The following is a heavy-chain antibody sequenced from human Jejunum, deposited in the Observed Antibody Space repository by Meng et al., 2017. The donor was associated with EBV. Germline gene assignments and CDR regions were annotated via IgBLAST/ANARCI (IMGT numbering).Heavy chain of an antibody. CDR2: IYYSGST. Sequence: QVPRQGSGPGLVNPSGTLSLTCAVSGDSIDSRNWWSWVRQSPERGLEWIGEIYYSGSTNYNPSLKSRVTILVDRSEDHFSLHLSSVTAADTAVYYCVRGGDYCLVYWGQGTLVTVSS. CDR3: VRGGDYCLVY. V-gene: IGHV4-4*02. J-gene: IGHJ4*02. CDR1: GDSIDSRNW. D-gene: IGHD2-21*02.